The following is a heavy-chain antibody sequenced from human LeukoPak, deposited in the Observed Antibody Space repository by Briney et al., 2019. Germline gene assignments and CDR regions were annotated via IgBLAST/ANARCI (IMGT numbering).Heavy chain of an antibody. Sequence: ASVKASCKASGYTFTDYHIHWVRRAPGQGPEWRGWSNLNNGGTKYTQKFQGRVTLTSDTATSTATLDLNKRTPYDTGASMCAKGVRGASCGFYGVDVRRQGTTVSVSS. D-gene: IGHD4/OR15-4a*01. V-gene: IGHV1-2*02. CDR2: SNLNNGGT. CDR1: GYTFTDYH. J-gene: IGHJ6*02. CDR3: AKGVRGASCGFYGVDV.